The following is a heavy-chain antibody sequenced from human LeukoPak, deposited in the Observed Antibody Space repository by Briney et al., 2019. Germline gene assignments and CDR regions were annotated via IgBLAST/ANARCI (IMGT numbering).Heavy chain of an antibody. J-gene: IGHJ6*03. CDR3: AKEAMATIIPYYYYYYMDV. CDR2: IKQDGSQK. CDR1: GFTFSIYW. D-gene: IGHD5-24*01. Sequence: GGSLRLSCAASGFTFSIYWMSWVRQAPGKGLEWVANIKQDGSQKYYVDSVKGRFTITRDNAKNSVYLQMNSLRAEDTAVYYCAKEAMATIIPYYYYYYMDVWGKGTTVTISS. V-gene: IGHV3-7*01.